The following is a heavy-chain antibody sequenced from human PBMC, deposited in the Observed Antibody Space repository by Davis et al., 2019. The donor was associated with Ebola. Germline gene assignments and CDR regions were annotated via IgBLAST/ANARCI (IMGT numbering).Heavy chain of an antibody. CDR2: IKTDGSMT. CDR3: AREGKIFGCDY. Sequence: PGGSLRLSCAASGFTFSNFWMPWVRQSPGKGLVWVSRIKTDGSMTGYGDSVQGRFTISRDNAKNTLYLQMNDLRAEDTAVYYCAREGKIFGCDYWGQGALVTVSS. J-gene: IGHJ4*02. V-gene: IGHV3-74*01. CDR1: GFTFSNFW. D-gene: IGHD3-3*01.